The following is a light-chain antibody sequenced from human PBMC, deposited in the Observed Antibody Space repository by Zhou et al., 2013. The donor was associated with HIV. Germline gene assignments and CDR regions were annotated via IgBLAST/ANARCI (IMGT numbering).Light chain of an antibody. CDR2: GAS. CDR1: QSVGSSY. Sequence: DIVLTQSPGTLSLSPGERATLSCRASQSVGSSYLAWYQQKLGQAPRLLIYGASSRATGIPDRFSGSGSGTGFTLTISRLEPEVFAVYYCQQYGSSITFGQGTRLE. CDR3: QQYGSSIT. J-gene: IGKJ5*01. V-gene: IGKV3-20*01.